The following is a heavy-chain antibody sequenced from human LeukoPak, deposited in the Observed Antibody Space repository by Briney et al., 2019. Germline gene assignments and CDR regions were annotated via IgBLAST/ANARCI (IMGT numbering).Heavy chain of an antibody. D-gene: IGHD6-13*01. CDR2: IYYSGST. CDR1: GGSISGYY. J-gene: IGHJ3*02. V-gene: IGHV4-59*01. CDR3: ARASLVLGAFDI. Sequence: KSSETLSLTCTVSGGSISGYYWSWIRQPPGKGLEWIGYIYYSGSTNYNPALKSRVTISVDTSKSQFFLKLSSVTAADTAVYYCARASLVLGAFDIWGQGTMVTVSS.